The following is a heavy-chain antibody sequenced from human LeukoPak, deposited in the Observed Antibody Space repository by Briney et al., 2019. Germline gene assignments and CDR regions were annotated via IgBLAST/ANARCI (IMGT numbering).Heavy chain of an antibody. J-gene: IGHJ3*02. CDR1: GFTFSSYS. V-gene: IGHV3-21*01. CDR2: ISSSSSYI. Sequence: GALRLSCAASGFTFSSYSMNWVRQAPGKGLEWVSSISSSSSYIYYADSVKGRFTISRDNAKNSLYLQMNSLRAEDTAVYYCARDSIVDSSSWTRAFDIWGQGTMVTVSS. D-gene: IGHD6-13*01. CDR3: ARDSIVDSSSWTRAFDI.